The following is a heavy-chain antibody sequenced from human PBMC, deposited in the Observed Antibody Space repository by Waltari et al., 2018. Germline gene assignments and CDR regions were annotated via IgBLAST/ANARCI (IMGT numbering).Heavy chain of an antibody. D-gene: IGHD4-17*01. J-gene: IGHJ4*02. CDR3: ARGGITVINVGGY. Sequence: QVQLVESGGGVVQPGRSLRPSCAASGFTFSSYAMHWVRQAPGKGLGWVAVISYDGSNKYYADSVKGRFTISRDNSKNTLYLQMNSLRAEDTAVYYCARGGITVINVGGYWGQGTLVTVSS. CDR1: GFTFSSYA. CDR2: ISYDGSNK. V-gene: IGHV3-30*01.